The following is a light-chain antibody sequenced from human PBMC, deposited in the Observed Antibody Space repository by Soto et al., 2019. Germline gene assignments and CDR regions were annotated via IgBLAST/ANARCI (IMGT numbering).Light chain of an antibody. CDR3: QQCKSAPLT. CDR2: AAS. Sequence: DIQMTQSPPSLSASIGDRVTITCRASQDIDRYLGWYQQKPGEVPKLLIFAASTLQSEFPSRFSGSGSGTDFILTISGLQPEDVATYYCQQCKSAPLTFGGGTKV. CDR1: QDIDRY. V-gene: IGKV1-27*01. J-gene: IGKJ4*01.